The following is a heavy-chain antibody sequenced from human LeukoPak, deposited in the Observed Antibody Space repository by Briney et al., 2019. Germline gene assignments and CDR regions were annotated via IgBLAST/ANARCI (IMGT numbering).Heavy chain of an antibody. CDR3: AKDLGRYRNYYFDY. V-gene: IGHV3-23*01. CDR1: GFTFSSYA. CDR2: ISGSGGGT. Sequence: GGSLRLSCAASGFTFSSYAMSWVRQAPEKGLEWVSTISGSGGGTYYADSVKGRFTISRDDSKNTLYLQMNSLRAEDTAVYYCAKDLGRYRNYYFDYWGQGTLVTVSS. D-gene: IGHD1-26*01. J-gene: IGHJ4*02.